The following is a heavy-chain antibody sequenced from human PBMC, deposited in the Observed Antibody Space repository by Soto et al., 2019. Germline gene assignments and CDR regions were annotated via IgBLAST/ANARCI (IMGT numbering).Heavy chain of an antibody. J-gene: IGHJ4*02. CDR3: ARDLGYYASDGYFDY. V-gene: IGHV3-11*01. D-gene: IGHD3-22*01. CDR1: GFTFSDYY. CDR2: ISSSGNII. Sequence: QVQLVESGGNLVKPGGSLRLSCAGSGFTFSDYYMSWIRQAPGKGLEWVSYISSSGNIIYYADPVKGRFTISRDNAKNSLYLQMNSLRAEDTAVYYCARDLGYYASDGYFDYWGQGTLVTVSS.